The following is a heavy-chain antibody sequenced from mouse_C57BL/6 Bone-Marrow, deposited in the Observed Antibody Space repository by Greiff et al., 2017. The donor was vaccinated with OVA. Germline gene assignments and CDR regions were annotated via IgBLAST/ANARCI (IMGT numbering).Heavy chain of an antibody. CDR2: ISSGGDYI. V-gene: IGHV5-9-1*02. J-gene: IGHJ2*01. CDR3: TRVSYDYDDY. CDR1: GFTFSSYA. Sequence: EVQVVESGEGLVKPGGCLKLSCAASGFTFSSYAMSWVRQTPEKRLEWVAYISSGGDYIYYADTVKGRFTISRDNARNTLYLQMSSLKSEDTAMYYCTRVSYDYDDYWGQGTTLTVSS. D-gene: IGHD2-4*01.